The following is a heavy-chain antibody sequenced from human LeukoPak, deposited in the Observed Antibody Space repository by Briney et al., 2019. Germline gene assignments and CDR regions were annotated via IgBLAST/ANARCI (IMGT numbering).Heavy chain of an antibody. D-gene: IGHD3-22*01. CDR3: ARQQDSSGYCDY. CDR2: TYYSGST. CDR1: GGSIRRYY. Sequence: KPSEALSLTRTVSGGSIRRYYWSWIRPPPGKGLEWIGYTYYSGSTNYNPSLKSRVTISVDTSKNQFSLKLSSVTAADTAVYYCARQQDSSGYCDYWGQGTLVTVSS. J-gene: IGHJ4*02. V-gene: IGHV4-59*08.